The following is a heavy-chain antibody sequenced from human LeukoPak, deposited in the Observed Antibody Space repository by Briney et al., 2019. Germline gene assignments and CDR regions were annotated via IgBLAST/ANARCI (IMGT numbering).Heavy chain of an antibody. CDR1: GFTFSSYA. Sequence: GGSLRLSCAASGFTFSSYAMHWVRQAPGKGLEWVAVISYDGGNKYYADSVKGRFTISRDNSKNTLYLQMSSLRGEDTAVYYCAKNYESGRGVPYGMDVWGKGTTVTVSS. J-gene: IGHJ6*04. V-gene: IGHV3-30-3*02. CDR2: ISYDGGNK. D-gene: IGHD3-10*01. CDR3: AKNYESGRGVPYGMDV.